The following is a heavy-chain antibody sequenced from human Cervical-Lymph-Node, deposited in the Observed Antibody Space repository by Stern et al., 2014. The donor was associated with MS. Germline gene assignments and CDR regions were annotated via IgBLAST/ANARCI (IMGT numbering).Heavy chain of an antibody. CDR3: ARAHRDGYNSY. Sequence: EVQLVESGGGLVKPGGSLSLSCAASGFTFSSTSMNWVRQAPGKVLEWVSSISSKSSYTFYADSVKGRFTISRDNAKNSLFLQMNRLTAGDTAVYYCARAHRDGYNSYWGQGSLVTVSS. CDR2: ISSKSSYT. V-gene: IGHV3-21*01. J-gene: IGHJ4*02. CDR1: GFTFSSTS. D-gene: IGHD5-24*01.